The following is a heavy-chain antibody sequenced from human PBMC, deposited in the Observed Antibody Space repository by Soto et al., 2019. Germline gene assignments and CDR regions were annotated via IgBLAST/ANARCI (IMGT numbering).Heavy chain of an antibody. Sequence: GGSLRLSCAASGFTVSSNYMSWVRQAPGKGLEWVSVIYSGGSTYYADSVKGRFTISRDNSKNTLYLQMNSLRAEDTAVYYCVRNLYYYYYMDVWGKGTTVTVSS. J-gene: IGHJ6*03. CDR3: VRNLYYYYYMDV. V-gene: IGHV3-66*01. D-gene: IGHD4-4*01. CDR2: IYSGGST. CDR1: GFTVSSNY.